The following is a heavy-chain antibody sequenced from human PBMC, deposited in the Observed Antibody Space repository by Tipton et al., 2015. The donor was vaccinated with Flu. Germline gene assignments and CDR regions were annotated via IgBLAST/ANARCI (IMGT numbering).Heavy chain of an antibody. CDR2: MYASGST. Sequence: TLSLTCTVSGGSISNYYWGWIRQPAGKGLEFIGRMYASGSTNYNPSPKSRVTISVDTSKNQFSLKLSSVTAADTAVYYCARDSAAHYGMDVWGQGTTVTVSS. CDR3: ARDSAAHYGMDV. CDR1: GGSISNYY. D-gene: IGHD6-13*01. J-gene: IGHJ6*02. V-gene: IGHV4-4*07.